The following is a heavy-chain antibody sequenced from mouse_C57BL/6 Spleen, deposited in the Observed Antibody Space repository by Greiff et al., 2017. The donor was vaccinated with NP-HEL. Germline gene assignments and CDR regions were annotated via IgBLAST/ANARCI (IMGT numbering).Heavy chain of an antibody. V-gene: IGHV14-1*01. CDR2: IDPEVGDT. CDR3: TNLDSPGFAY. CDR1: GFNIKDYY. D-gene: IGHD3-2*01. Sequence: EVQLQQSGAELVRPGASVKLSCTASGFNIKDYYMHWVKQRPEQGLEWIGWIDPEVGDTEYAPKFQGKATMTADTSSNTAYLQLSSLTSEDTAVYDCTNLDSPGFAYWGQGTLVTVSA. J-gene: IGHJ3*01.